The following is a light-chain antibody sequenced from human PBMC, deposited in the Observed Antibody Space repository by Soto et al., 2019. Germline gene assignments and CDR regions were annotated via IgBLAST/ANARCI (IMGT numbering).Light chain of an antibody. CDR1: STDVGHYNF. Sequence: QSALTQPASVSGSPGQSITISCTGTSTDVGHYNFVSWYQQHPGKAPKLMIYEVTKRPSGVSNRFFGSKSGNTASLTIAGLQAEDEADYYCCSYAGQSTWLFGGGTQLTVL. CDR2: EVT. J-gene: IGLJ3*02. CDR3: CSYAGQSTWL. V-gene: IGLV2-23*02.